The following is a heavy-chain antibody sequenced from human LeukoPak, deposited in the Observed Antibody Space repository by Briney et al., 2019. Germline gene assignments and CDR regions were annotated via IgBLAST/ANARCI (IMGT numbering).Heavy chain of an antibody. CDR1: GGTFSKFG. J-gene: IGHJ6*03. CDR2: IIPMFGAA. CDR3: ATEGPNYYMDV. V-gene: IGHV1-69*05. Sequence: SVTVSCKASGGTFSKFGISWVRQAPGEGREWMGGIIPMFGAANYAQKFQGRVTITTDESTTTAHMELISLTSDDTAVYFCATEGPNYYMDVWGKGTTVTVSS.